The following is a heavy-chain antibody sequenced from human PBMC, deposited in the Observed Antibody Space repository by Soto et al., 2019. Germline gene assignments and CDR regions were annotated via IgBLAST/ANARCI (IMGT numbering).Heavy chain of an antibody. V-gene: IGHV3-66*01. CDR3: ARGPRDGYNFDF. CDR2: IYSVGNT. CDR1: GFSVSRNY. D-gene: IGHD5-12*01. Sequence: PGGSLRLSCAASGFSVSRNYMTWVRQAPGKGLEWVSAIYSVGNTYYKDSVKGRFTISRDNSKNTLYLQMNSLRAEDTAVYYCARGPRDGYNFDFWGQGTLVTVSS. J-gene: IGHJ4*02.